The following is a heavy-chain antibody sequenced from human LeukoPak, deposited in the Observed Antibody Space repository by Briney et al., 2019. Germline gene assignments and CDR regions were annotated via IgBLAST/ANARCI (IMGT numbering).Heavy chain of an antibody. Sequence: SETLSLTCTVSGGPISSDSSYWDWIRQPPGKGLEWIGAIYYTGRTDYNPSLKSRVTISIDTPKNDFSLRLTSVTAADTAVYYCARRNAPGGGNWFDLWGQGTLVSVSS. J-gene: IGHJ5*02. CDR1: GGPISSDSSY. CDR2: IYYTGRT. D-gene: IGHD3-10*01. CDR3: ARRNAPGGGNWFDL. V-gene: IGHV4-39*02.